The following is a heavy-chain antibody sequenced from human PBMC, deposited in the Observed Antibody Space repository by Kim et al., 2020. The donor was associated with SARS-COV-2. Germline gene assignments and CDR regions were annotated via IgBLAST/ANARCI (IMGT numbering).Heavy chain of an antibody. V-gene: IGHV3-21*01. CDR2: ISSSSYI. Sequence: GGSLRLSCAASGFTFSSYSMNWVRQAPGKGLEWVSSISSSSYIYYADSVKGRFTISRDNAKNSLYLQMNSLRAEDTAVYYCARDALGGSYHGVGYWGQGTLVTVSS. CDR1: GFTFSSYS. J-gene: IGHJ4*02. CDR3: ARDALGGSYHGVGY. D-gene: IGHD1-26*01.